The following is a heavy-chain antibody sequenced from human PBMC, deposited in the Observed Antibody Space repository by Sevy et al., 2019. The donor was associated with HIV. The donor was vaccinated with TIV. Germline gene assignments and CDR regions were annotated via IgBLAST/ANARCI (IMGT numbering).Heavy chain of an antibody. CDR2: INPGGTEE. J-gene: IGHJ4*02. D-gene: IGHD5-18*01. V-gene: IGHV3-7*04. Sequence: GGSLRLSCVASGFTFSNSWMNWVRQAPGKGLEWVANINPGGTEEFYADSVKGRFTISRDNAKNTLYLQMNSLRVEDTAVYYCARVRGYSYGEFDYWGQGTLVTVSS. CDR1: GFTFSNSW. CDR3: ARVRGYSYGEFDY.